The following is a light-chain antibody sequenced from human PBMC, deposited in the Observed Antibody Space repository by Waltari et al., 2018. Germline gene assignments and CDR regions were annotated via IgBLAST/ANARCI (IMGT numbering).Light chain of an antibody. V-gene: IGKV1-5*01. CDR3: QQYNSYSVT. Sequence: DIQMTQSPSTLSASVGDRVTITCRASQSISGWLAWYQQKPGTAPKLLIYDASGLESGVPSRFSGSGSGTEFTLTISSLQPDDFATYYCQQYNSYSVTFGQGTRLEIK. J-gene: IGKJ5*01. CDR1: QSISGW. CDR2: DAS.